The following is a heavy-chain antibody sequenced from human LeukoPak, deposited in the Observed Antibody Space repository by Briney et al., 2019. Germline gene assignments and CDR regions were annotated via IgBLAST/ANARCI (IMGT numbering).Heavy chain of an antibody. CDR1: GYTFTSYD. CDR3: ARDLDQYSGRFGGFGHDF. D-gene: IGHD1-26*01. V-gene: IGHV1-18*01. J-gene: IGHJ4*02. CDR2: ISAYNGNT. Sequence: ASVKVSCKASGYTFTSYDFNWVRQAPGQGLEWMGWISAYNGNTNYAQKLQGRVTMTTDTSTSTAYMELRSLRSDDTAVYYCARDLDQYSGRFGGFGHDFWGQGTLVTVSS.